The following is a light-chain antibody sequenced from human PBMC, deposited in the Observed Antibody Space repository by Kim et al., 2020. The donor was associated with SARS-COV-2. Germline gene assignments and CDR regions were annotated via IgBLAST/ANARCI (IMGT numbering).Light chain of an antibody. J-gene: IGLJ3*02. CDR3: AAWDDRLGGRV. CDR2: SYD. CDR1: SSNIEKNT. Sequence: ELTQPPSASGTPGQRVIISCSGSSSNIEKNTVNWYQHVPGTAPKLLFYSYDQRPSGVPDRFSASKSGTSASLVISGLQSEDEADYFCAAWDDRLGGRVFGGGTQLTVL. V-gene: IGLV1-44*01.